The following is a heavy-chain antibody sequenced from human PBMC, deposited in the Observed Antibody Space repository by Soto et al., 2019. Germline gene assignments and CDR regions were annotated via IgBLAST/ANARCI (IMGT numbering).Heavy chain of an antibody. D-gene: IGHD3-22*01. J-gene: IGHJ1*01. CDR2: MYYNGNT. CDR3: ARLQIYDSRAAPTPIFHP. V-gene: IGHV4-39*01. Sequence: QLQESGPGLVKPSETLSLTCTVSGGSFTSTNYFWGWIRQPPGKGLEWIGYMYYNGNTFYSPSLKSRVTMSVDTSKRQFSLDLSSVTAADTAMYYGARLQIYDSRAAPTPIFHPWGLGAMVTVSS. CDR1: GGSFTSTNYF.